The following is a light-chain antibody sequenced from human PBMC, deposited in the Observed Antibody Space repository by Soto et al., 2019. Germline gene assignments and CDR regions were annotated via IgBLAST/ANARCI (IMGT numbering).Light chain of an antibody. J-gene: IGLJ2*01. Sequence: QSVLTQPPSVSGSPGQSVTIYCTGTSSDIGTYNRVSWYQQPPGTAPKVMMYEVNKRPSGVPDRFSGSKSDNTASLTISGVQAEDEADYYCSSYTSSSTMVFGGGTKLTFL. CDR1: SSDIGTYNR. V-gene: IGLV2-18*02. CDR3: SSYTSSSTMV. CDR2: EVN.